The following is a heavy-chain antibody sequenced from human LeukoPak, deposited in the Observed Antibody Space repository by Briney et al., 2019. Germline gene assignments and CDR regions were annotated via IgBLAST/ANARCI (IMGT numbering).Heavy chain of an antibody. Sequence: GGSLRLSCAASGFTLSNYWMHWVRQAPGKGLVWVSRISGDEIWTSYADSVKGRFIISRDNAKNSLYLQMNSLRAEDTAVYYCARDRGYYYDSSGYYYVHWGQGTLVTVSS. CDR2: ISGDEIWT. CDR3: ARDRGYYYDSSGYYYVH. CDR1: GFTLSNYW. V-gene: IGHV3-74*01. J-gene: IGHJ4*02. D-gene: IGHD3-22*01.